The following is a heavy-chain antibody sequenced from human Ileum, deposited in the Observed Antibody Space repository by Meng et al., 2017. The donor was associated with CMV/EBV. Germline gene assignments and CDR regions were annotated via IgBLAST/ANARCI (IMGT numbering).Heavy chain of an antibody. J-gene: IGHJ1*01. V-gene: IGHV4-61*02. CDR1: GGSVYSGGND. D-gene: IGHD6-13*01. CDR3: ALRGLAAGTLQQ. CDR2: VHTSGST. Sequence: QVQLRDSGHGLLKPSQTLSRPCTVSGGSVYSGGNDWSWIRQPAGKGLEWIGRVHTSGSTNYNPSLKSRITMSVDTSRNQFSLKLSSVTAADTAMYYCALRGLAAGTLQQWGQGTLVTVSS.